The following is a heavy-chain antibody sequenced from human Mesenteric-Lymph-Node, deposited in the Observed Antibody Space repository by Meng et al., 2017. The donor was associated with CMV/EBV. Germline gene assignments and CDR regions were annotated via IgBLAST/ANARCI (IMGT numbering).Heavy chain of an antibody. D-gene: IGHD2-2*02. CDR2: ISSSSSYI. CDR3: ATNRLADRYCSSTSCYTAWDY. V-gene: IGHV3-21*01. CDR1: GFTFSSYS. Sequence: GSLRLSCAASGFTFSSYSMNWVRQAPGKGLEWVSSISSSSSYISYADSVKGRFTISRDNAKNSLYLQMNSLRAEDTAVYYCATNRLADRYCSSTSCYTAWDYWGQGTLVTVSS. J-gene: IGHJ4*02.